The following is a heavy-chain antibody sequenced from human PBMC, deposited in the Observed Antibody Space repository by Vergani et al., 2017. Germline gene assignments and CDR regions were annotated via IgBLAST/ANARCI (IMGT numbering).Heavy chain of an antibody. CDR2: IYYTGST. CDR1: GDSISSGGYY. Sequence: QVQLQESGPGLVKPPGTLSLTCAVSGDSISSGGYYWSWIRQHPGKGLEWIGYIYYTGSTYYNPSLKSRVSISVVTSKNQFSLKLTSVTAADTAVYYCARRGWGSSVGYFDYWGQGNLVTVSS. D-gene: IGHD6-6*01. J-gene: IGHJ4*02. CDR3: ARRGWGSSVGYFDY. V-gene: IGHV4-31*11.